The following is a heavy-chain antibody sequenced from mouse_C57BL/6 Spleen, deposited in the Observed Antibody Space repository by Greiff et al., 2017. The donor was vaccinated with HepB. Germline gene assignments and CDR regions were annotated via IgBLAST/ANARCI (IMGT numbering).Heavy chain of an antibody. D-gene: IGHD2-4*01. CDR3: ARSSMITTGYYFDY. CDR2: IYPGDGDT. J-gene: IGHJ2*01. V-gene: IGHV1-82*01. CDR1: GYAFSSSW. Sequence: QVQLQQSGPELVKPGASVKISCKASGYAFSSSWMNWVKQRPGKGLEWIGRIYPGDGDTNYNGKFKGKATLTADKSSSTAYMQLSSLTSEDSAVYFCARSSMITTGYYFDYWGQGTTLTVSS.